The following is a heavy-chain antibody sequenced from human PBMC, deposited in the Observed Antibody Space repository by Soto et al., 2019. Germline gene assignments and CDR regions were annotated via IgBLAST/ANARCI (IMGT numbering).Heavy chain of an antibody. J-gene: IGHJ4*02. Sequence: PSETLSLTCTVSYGSISVSNVFWGWVRQPPGKGLEWIGNIDYSGTAYFNPSLRTRVTFPEDTSKNQFSLTLYSVTAADTAVYYCARTTGRHLDFWGQGILVTVSS. D-gene: IGHD4-4*01. V-gene: IGHV4-39*01. CDR3: ARTTGRHLDF. CDR1: YGSISVSNVF. CDR2: IDYSGTA.